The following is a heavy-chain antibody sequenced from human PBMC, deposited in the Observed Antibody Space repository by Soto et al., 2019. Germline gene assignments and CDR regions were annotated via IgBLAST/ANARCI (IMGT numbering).Heavy chain of an antibody. CDR3: ARDYAQGIDY. J-gene: IGHJ4*02. CDR2: ISYDGSNK. Sequence: GCLRLSCSASGFTLSSYAMHWVRQAPGKGLEWVAVISYDGSNKYYADSVKGRFTISRDNSKNTLYLQMNSLRAEDTAVYYCARDYAQGIDYWGQGTLVTV. V-gene: IGHV3-30-3*01. D-gene: IGHD2-2*01. CDR1: GFTLSSYA.